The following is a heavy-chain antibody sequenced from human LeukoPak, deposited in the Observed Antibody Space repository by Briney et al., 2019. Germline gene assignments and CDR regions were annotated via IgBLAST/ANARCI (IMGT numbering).Heavy chain of an antibody. V-gene: IGHV4-34*01. D-gene: IGHD3-3*01. CDR1: GGSFSGYY. CDR2: INHSGST. CDR3: ARGDYDFWSGYYLSRFDP. Sequence: SETLSLTCAVYGGSFSGYYWSWIRQPPGKGLEWIGEINHSGSTNYNPSLKSRVTISVDTSKNQFSLKLSSVTAADTAVYYCARGDYDFWSGYYLSRFDPWGQGTLVTVSS. J-gene: IGHJ5*02.